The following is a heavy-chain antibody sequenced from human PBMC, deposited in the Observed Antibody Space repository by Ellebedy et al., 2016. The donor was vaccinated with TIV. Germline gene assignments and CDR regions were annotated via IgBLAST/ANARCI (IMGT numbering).Heavy chain of an antibody. V-gene: IGHV4-38-2*02. CDR3: ARDGVAITMVRGSDNGEKSDYYYYGMDV. CDR2: IYHSGST. J-gene: IGHJ6*02. CDR1: GYSISSGYY. D-gene: IGHD3-10*01. Sequence: SETLSLTXTVSGYSISSGYYWGWIRQPPGKGLEWIGSIYHSGSTYYNPSLKSRVTISVDTSKNQFSLKLSSVTAADTAVYYCARDGVAITMVRGSDNGEKSDYYYYGMDVWGQGTTVTVSS.